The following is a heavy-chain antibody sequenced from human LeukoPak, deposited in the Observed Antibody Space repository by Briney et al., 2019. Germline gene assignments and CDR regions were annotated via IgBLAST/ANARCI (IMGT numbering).Heavy chain of an antibody. D-gene: IGHD1-26*01. Sequence: PSGTLSLTCAVSGGSISSSNWWRGVRHPPGKGVEGIGSVYYSGSTYYNPSLKSRVTISVDTSKNQFSLKLSSVTAADTPVYYCASLDSGSYFGRGAFDIWGQGTMVTVSS. J-gene: IGHJ3*02. CDR1: GGSISSSNW. V-gene: IGHV4-4*02. CDR3: ASLDSGSYFGRGAFDI. CDR2: VYYSGST.